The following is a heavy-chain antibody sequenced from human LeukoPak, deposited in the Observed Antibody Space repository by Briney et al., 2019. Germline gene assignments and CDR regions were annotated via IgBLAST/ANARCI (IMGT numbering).Heavy chain of an antibody. CDR2: ISGSGGST. CDR1: GFTFSSYA. V-gene: IGHV3-23*01. D-gene: IGHD3-3*01. Sequence: GASLRLSCAASGFTFSSYAMSWVRQAPGEGLEGVSAISGSGGSTYYADSVKGRFTISRANSKNTLYLRMNSLRAEDTAVYYCAKEEWLVPFFDYWGQGTLVTVSS. J-gene: IGHJ4*02. CDR3: AKEEWLVPFFDY.